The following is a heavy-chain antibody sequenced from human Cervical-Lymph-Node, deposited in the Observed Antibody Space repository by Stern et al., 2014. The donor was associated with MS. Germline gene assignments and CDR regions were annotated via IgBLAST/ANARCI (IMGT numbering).Heavy chain of an antibody. CDR3: ARTTYSSGWYYFDY. Sequence: QVQLVQSGAEVKKPGASVKVSCKASGYTFTSYAMHWVRQAPGQRLEWMGGINAGNGNTKYSQKFQGRVTITRDTSASTAYMELSSLRSEDTAVYYCARTTYSSGWYYFDYWGQGTLVTVSS. CDR1: GYTFTSYA. V-gene: IGHV1-3*01. D-gene: IGHD6-19*01. J-gene: IGHJ4*02. CDR2: INAGNGNT.